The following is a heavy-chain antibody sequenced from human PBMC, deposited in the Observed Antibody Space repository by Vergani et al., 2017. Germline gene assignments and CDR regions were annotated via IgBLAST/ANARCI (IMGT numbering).Heavy chain of an antibody. Sequence: QVQLVQSGAEVKKPGSSVKVSCKASGGTFSSYAISWVRQAPGQGLEWMGGIIPIFGTANYAQKFQGRVTITADKSTSTAYMELSSLRSEDTAVYSCGTDAYCGGDCYAGVFDIWGQGTMVTVSS. CDR2: IIPIFGTA. D-gene: IGHD2-21*02. J-gene: IGHJ3*02. CDR1: GGTFSSYA. V-gene: IGHV1-69*06. CDR3: GTDAYCGGDCYAGVFDI.